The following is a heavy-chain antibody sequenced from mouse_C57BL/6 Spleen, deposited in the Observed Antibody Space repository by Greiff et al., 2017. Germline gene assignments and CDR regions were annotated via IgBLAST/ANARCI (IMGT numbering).Heavy chain of an antibody. CDR1: GYSITSGYY. V-gene: IGHV3-6*01. Sequence: EVKLQESGPGLVKPSQSLSLTCSVTGYSITSGYYWNWIRQFPGNKLEWMGYISYEGSNNYNPSLKNRISITRDTSKNQFFLKLNSVTTEDTATYYCARDVSYDYFDYWGQGTTLTVSS. CDR2: ISYEGSN. CDR3: ARDVSYDYFDY. D-gene: IGHD2-4*01. J-gene: IGHJ2*01.